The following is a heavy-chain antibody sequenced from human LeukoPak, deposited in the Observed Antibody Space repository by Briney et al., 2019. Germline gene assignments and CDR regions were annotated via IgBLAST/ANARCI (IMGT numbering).Heavy chain of an antibody. CDR2: IKYDGGEK. Sequence: AGGSLRLSCAASGFTFSSYWMTWVRQAPGKGLEWVANIKYDGGEKDYVDSVKGRFTISRDNAKNSLYLQMNSLRAEDTAVYYCVKDIEPAGLFLDYWGQGTLVTVSS. D-gene: IGHD6-13*01. CDR1: GFTFSSYW. CDR3: VKDIEPAGLFLDY. J-gene: IGHJ4*02. V-gene: IGHV3-7*04.